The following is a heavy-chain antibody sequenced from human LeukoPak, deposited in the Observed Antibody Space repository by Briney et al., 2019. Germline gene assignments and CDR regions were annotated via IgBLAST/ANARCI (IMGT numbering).Heavy chain of an antibody. D-gene: IGHD3-3*01. CDR3: ARDHRHYDFWSGYYSYYYYYYMDV. CDR2: ISYDGSNK. CDR1: GFTFSSYA. Sequence: GGSLRLSCAASGFTFSSYAMHWVRQAPGKGLEWVAVISYDGSNKYYADSVKGRFTICRDNSKNTLYLQMNSLRAEDTAVYYCARDHRHYDFWSGYYSYYYYYYMDVWGKGTTVTVSS. V-gene: IGHV3-30*04. J-gene: IGHJ6*03.